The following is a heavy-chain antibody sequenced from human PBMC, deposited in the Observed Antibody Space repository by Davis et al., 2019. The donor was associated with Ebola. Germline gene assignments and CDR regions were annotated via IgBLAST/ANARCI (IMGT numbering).Heavy chain of an antibody. CDR3: AAGGIAVAGNYGMDV. Sequence: SVKVSCKASGFTFTSSAMQWVRQARGQRLEWIGWIVVGSGNTNYAQKFQERVTITRDMSTSTAYMELSSLRSEDTAVYYCAAGGIAVAGNYGMDVWGQGTTVTVSS. J-gene: IGHJ6*02. D-gene: IGHD6-19*01. V-gene: IGHV1-58*02. CDR1: GFTFTSSA. CDR2: IVVGSGNT.